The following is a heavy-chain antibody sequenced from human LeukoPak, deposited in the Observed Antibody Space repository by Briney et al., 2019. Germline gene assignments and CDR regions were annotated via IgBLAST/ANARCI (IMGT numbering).Heavy chain of an antibody. D-gene: IGHD5-24*01. CDR2: ISSTSGST. J-gene: IGHJ1*01. Sequence: GGSLRLSCAASGFPFSSYAMSWVRQAPGKGLQCVSSISSTSGSTFYADSVKGRFTISRDNSKNTLYLQMNSLRAEDTAVYYCARDLDDYNGLPPFFQHWGQGTLVTVSS. CDR1: GFPFSSYA. V-gene: IGHV3-23*01. CDR3: ARDLDDYNGLPPFFQH.